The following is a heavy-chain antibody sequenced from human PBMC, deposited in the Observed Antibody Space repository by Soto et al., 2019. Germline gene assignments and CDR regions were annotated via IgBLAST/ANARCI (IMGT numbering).Heavy chain of an antibody. CDR2: FSPYNGNT. Sequence: QVQLVQSGAEVKKPGASVKVSCKASGYTFTSYGISWVRQAPGQGLEWMGWFSPYNGNTNYAQNLQGRDTMTTNTSTSTAYMELRSLRSDDTAVYYCARDRRYNWNYGWFDPWGQGTLVTVSS. V-gene: IGHV1-18*01. CDR1: GYTFTSYG. D-gene: IGHD1-7*01. J-gene: IGHJ5*02. CDR3: ARDRRYNWNYGWFDP.